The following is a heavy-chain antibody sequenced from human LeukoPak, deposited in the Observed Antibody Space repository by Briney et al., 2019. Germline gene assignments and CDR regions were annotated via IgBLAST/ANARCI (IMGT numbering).Heavy chain of an antibody. CDR2: IDYSGST. CDR1: GGSISSYY. CDR3: ARSGGLYTSTWYFHR. V-gene: IGHV4-59*01. Sequence: PSETLSLTCTVSGGSISSYYWSWIRQHLGKGLEGIGDIDYSGSTIHNPSLKSRVTISVNTSKNQFSLQLTSVTAADTAVYYCARSGGLYTSTWYFHRWGQGSLVTVSS. J-gene: IGHJ1*01. D-gene: IGHD6-13*01.